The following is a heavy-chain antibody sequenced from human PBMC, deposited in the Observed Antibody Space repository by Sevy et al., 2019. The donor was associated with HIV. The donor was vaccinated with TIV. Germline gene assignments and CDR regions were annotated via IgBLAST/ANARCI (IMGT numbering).Heavy chain of an antibody. Sequence: SETLSLTCTVSGGSISSYYWSWIRQPPGKGLEWIGYIYYSGSTNYNPSLKSRVTISVDTSKNQFSLKLSSVTAADTAVYYCARSIDCSSNSCTTPFDYWGQGTLVTVSS. CDR3: ARSIDCSSNSCTTPFDY. V-gene: IGHV4-59*01. CDR2: IYYSGST. D-gene: IGHD2-2*01. J-gene: IGHJ4*02. CDR1: GGSISSYY.